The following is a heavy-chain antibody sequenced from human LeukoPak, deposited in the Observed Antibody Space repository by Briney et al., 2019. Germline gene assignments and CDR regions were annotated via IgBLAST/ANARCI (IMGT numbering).Heavy chain of an antibody. CDR3: ASHCTNGVCLYYYYGMDV. D-gene: IGHD2-8*01. J-gene: IGHJ6*02. Sequence: ASVKVSCKASGFTFTSYDINWVRQASGQGLEWMGWMNPNNGNTGYAQKFQGRVTMTRDTSISTAYMELRDLRSEDTAVYYCASHCTNGVCLYYYYGMDVWGQGTTVTVSS. V-gene: IGHV1-8*01. CDR1: GFTFTSYD. CDR2: MNPNNGNT.